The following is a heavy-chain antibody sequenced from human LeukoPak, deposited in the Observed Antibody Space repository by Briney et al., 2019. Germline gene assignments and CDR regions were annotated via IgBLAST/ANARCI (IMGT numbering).Heavy chain of an antibody. J-gene: IGHJ4*02. CDR1: GFTFTTSW. V-gene: IGHV5-51*01. Sequence: GESLKISCKCSGFTFTTSWIGWVRQIPGKVLEWMAILYPGDSDTRYNPSFQGQVTISADRSVSTAYLQWRSLKASDSAMYYCARGRGYSYGTDFDYWGQGTLVTVSS. CDR3: ARGRGYSYGTDFDY. D-gene: IGHD5-18*01. CDR2: LYPGDSDT.